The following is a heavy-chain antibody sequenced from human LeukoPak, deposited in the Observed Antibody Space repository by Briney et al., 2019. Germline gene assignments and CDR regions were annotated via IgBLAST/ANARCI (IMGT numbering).Heavy chain of an antibody. Sequence: GGSLRLSCAASGFTFSYYGMHWVRQAPGKGLEWVAFIRCDGNDKFYAESVKGRFTISRDTSRNTLYLQTNSLRLEDTAVYYCAKDLMRDRWFGESWGQGTLVTVSS. V-gene: IGHV3-30*02. CDR3: AKDLMRDRWFGES. CDR2: IRCDGNDK. CDR1: GFTFSYYG. D-gene: IGHD3-10*01. J-gene: IGHJ5*02.